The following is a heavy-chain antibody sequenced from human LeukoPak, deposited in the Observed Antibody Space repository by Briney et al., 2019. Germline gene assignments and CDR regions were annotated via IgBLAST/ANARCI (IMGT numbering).Heavy chain of an antibody. D-gene: IGHD5-24*01. CDR2: ISANGHST. J-gene: IGHJ5*01. Sequence: GGSLRLSCAASGFTFYNYAMNRVRHSPRKGMEWVSAISANGHSTYYADSVRGRFTISRDNSENTLSLQMNSLRAEDTAVYYCAKSLEMSTIGWFESWGQGTLVTVSS. V-gene: IGHV3-23*01. CDR1: GFTFYNYA. CDR3: AKSLEMSTIGWFES.